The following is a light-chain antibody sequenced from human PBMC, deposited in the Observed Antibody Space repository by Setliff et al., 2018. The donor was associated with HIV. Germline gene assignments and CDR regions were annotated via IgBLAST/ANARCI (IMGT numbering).Light chain of an antibody. CDR1: SSDVGNYNR. Sequence: QSALTQPPSVSGSPGQSVTISCTGTSSDVGNYNRVSWYQQPPGAAPKLIIYEVSNRPSGVPDRFSGSKSGNTASLTISGLQAEDEALYFCSSYTSIITVVVGTGTKVTVL. J-gene: IGLJ1*01. CDR3: SSYTSIITVV. CDR2: EVS. V-gene: IGLV2-18*02.